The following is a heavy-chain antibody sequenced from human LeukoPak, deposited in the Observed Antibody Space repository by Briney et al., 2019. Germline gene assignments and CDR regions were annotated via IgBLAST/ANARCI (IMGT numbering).Heavy chain of an antibody. CDR3: ARSSITFGGVIVNPHNWFDP. V-gene: IGHV3-7*01. CDR2: IGPDGSEK. J-gene: IGHJ5*02. CDR1: GLTFNSYW. D-gene: IGHD3-16*02. Sequence: PGGSLRLSCVASGLTFNSYWMTWVRQAPAKGLEWVANIGPDGSEKNYVDSVKGRFTISRDNAKNSLYLEMNSLRAEDTAMYYCARSSITFGGVIVNPHNWFDPWGQGTLVTVSS.